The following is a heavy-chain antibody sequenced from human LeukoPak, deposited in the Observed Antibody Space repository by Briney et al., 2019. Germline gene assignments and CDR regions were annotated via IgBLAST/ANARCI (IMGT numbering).Heavy chain of an antibody. D-gene: IGHD2-2*01. CDR2: ISYDGSNK. V-gene: IGHV3-30-3*01. J-gene: IGHJ3*02. CDR3: ARAEIDSTSWPDAFDI. Sequence: PGGSLRLSCAASGFTFSSYAMHWVRQAPGKGLEWVAVISYDGSNKYYADSVKGRFTISRDNSKNTLYLQMNSLRAEDTAVYYCARAEIDSTSWPDAFDIWGQGTMVTVSS. CDR1: GFTFSSYA.